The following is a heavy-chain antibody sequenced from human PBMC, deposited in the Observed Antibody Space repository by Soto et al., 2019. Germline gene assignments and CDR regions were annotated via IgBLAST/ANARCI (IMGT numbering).Heavy chain of an antibody. V-gene: IGHV1-69*08. CDR3: ARDLRSYCGGDCYPGYFQH. J-gene: IGHJ1*01. D-gene: IGHD2-21*02. Sequence: QVQLVQSGAEVKKPGSSVKVSCKASGGTFSSYTISWVRQAPGQGLEWMGRIIPILGIANYAQKFQGRVTITADKSTSTAYMELSSLRSEDTAVYYCARDLRSYCGGDCYPGYFQHWGPGTLVTVSS. CDR2: IIPILGIA. CDR1: GGTFSSYT.